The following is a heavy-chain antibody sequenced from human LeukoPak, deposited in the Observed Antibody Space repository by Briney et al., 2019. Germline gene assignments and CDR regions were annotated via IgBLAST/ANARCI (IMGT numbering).Heavy chain of an antibody. V-gene: IGHV3-7*01. J-gene: IGHJ6*02. Sequence: TGGSLRLSCAASGFTFNSYWMSWVRQAPGKGLEWVANIKQDGSEKYYVDSVKGRFTISRDNAKNSLYLQMNSLRAEDTAVYYCARDVKGESPSYYYYGMDVWGQGTRVTVSS. CDR2: IKQDGSEK. CDR3: ARDVKGESPSYYYYGMDV. CDR1: GFTFNSYW. D-gene: IGHD3-10*01.